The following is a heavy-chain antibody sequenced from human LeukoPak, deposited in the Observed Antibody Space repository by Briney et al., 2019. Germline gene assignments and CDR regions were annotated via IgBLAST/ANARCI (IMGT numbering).Heavy chain of an antibody. CDR1: GYTFTSYG. J-gene: IGHJ3*02. D-gene: IGHD3-16*01. CDR3: ARALRPTDAFDI. Sequence: GASVTVSCTASGYTFTSYGISWVRQAPGQGLEWMGWISAYNGNTNYAQKLQGRVTMTTDTSTSTAYMELRSLRSDDTAVYYCARALRPTDAFDIWGQGTMVTVSS. CDR2: ISAYNGNT. V-gene: IGHV1-18*01.